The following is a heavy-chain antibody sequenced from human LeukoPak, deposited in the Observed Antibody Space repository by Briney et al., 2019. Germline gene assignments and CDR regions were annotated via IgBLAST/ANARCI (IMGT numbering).Heavy chain of an antibody. V-gene: IGHV4-59*01. J-gene: IGHJ4*02. CDR2: IYYSGST. CDR3: AGVGIEWELPYHLDY. D-gene: IGHD1-26*01. Sequence: SETLSLTCTVSGGSISSYYWSWIRQPPGKGLEWIGYIYYSGSTNYNPSLKSRVTISVDTSKNQFSLKLSSVTAADTAVYYGAGVGIEWELPYHLDYRGQGTLVTVSS. CDR1: GGSISSYY.